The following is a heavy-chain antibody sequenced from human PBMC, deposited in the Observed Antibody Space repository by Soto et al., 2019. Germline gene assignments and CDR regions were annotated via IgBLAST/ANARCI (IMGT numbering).Heavy chain of an antibody. CDR1: GFTFGNYC. D-gene: IGHD3-10*01. CDR3: ARDGAPGSSVYYLDAFDI. CDR2: IKGDGSAK. V-gene: IGHV3-7*05. Sequence: EVQLVESGGGLVQPGGSLRLSCAASGFTFGNYCMTWVRQAPGKGLEWVSTIKGDGSAKSYLESVRGRFTVSRDNDENSLFPQMNIRRAEATALYYCARDGAPGSSVYYLDAFDIWGQGTMVTVS. J-gene: IGHJ3*02.